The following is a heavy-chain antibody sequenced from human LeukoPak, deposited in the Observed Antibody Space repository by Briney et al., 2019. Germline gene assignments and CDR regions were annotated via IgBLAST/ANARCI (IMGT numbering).Heavy chain of an antibody. V-gene: IGHV3-66*01. CDR2: IYSGGST. CDR1: AFIFNNYY. Sequence: PGGSLRLSCAASAFIFNNYYMSWVRQAPGKGLEWVSVIYSGGSTYYADSVKGRFTISRDNSKNTLYLQMNSLRAEDTAVYYCTTGEQQLVRGNIWGQGTLVTVSS. CDR3: TTGEQQLVRGNI. D-gene: IGHD6-13*01. J-gene: IGHJ4*02.